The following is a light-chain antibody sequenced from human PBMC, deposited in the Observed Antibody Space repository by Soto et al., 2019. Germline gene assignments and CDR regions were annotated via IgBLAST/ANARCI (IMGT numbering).Light chain of an antibody. CDR3: QSDDSSLTLRV. J-gene: IGLJ1*01. Sequence: QSVLTQPPSVSGAPGQRVTISCTGSSSNIGAGYDVHWYQQFPGTAPKLLIYANTNRPSGVPDRISGSKSGTSASLAITGLQADDEADYYCQSDDSSLTLRVFVTGTKLTVL. CDR1: SSNIGAGYD. V-gene: IGLV1-40*01. CDR2: ANT.